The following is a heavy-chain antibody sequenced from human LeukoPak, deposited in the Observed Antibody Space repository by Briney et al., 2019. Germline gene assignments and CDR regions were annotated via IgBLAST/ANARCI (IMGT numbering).Heavy chain of an antibody. CDR3: ARDRGYYGSVDY. J-gene: IGHJ4*02. CDR2: IYYSGST. D-gene: IGHD3-10*01. CDR1: GGSISSSSYY. V-gene: IGHV4-39*07. Sequence: SETLSLTCTVSGGSISSSSYYWGWIRQPPGKGLEWIGSIYYSGSTYYNPSLKSRVTISVDTSKNQFSLKLSSVTAADTAVYYCARDRGYYGSVDYWGQGTLVTVSS.